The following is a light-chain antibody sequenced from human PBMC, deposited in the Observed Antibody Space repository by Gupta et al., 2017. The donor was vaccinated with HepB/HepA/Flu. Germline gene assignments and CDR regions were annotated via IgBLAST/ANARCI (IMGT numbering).Light chain of an antibody. J-gene: IGLJ2*01. CDR2: DVS. CDR1: SSDVGGYNY. V-gene: IGLV2-11*01. CDR3: SSDAGSDNWV. Sequence: SALPQPRSVSGSPGPSVTISCTGTSSDVGGYNYVSWYQQHPGKPHKLMFYDVSKRPAAVPVRFSASKAGNTASLTISVHEEEEAADYYGSSDAGSDNWVFGGGTKLTVL.